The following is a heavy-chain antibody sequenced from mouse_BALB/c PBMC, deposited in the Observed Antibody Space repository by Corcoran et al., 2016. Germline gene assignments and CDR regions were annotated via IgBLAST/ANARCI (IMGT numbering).Heavy chain of an antibody. J-gene: IGHJ2*01. V-gene: IGHV9-4*02. CDR3: ARFTTAYYFDY. CDR1: GYTFTTAG. CDR2: INTHSGVP. Sequence: QIQLVQSGPELKKLGETVRISCKASGYTFTTAGMQWVQKMPGKGLKWIGWINTHSGVPKYAEDFKGRFAFSLETSASTAYLQISNLKNEDTATYFCARFTTAYYFDYWGQGTTLTVSS. D-gene: IGHD1-2*01.